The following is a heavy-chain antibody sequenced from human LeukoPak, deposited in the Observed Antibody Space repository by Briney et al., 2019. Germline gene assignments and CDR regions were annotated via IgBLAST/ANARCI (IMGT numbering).Heavy chain of an antibody. V-gene: IGHV3-23*01. Sequence: PGGSLRLSCAASGFRFTDYAMSWVRQAPGKGLQWVSGISDSGGRSYYTDSVKGRFTISRDNSKNTVFLEMNNLRVEDTAVYFCARHDSYIPWWGQGSLVTVSS. CDR3: ARHDSYIPW. CDR2: ISDSGGRS. CDR1: GFRFTDYA. J-gene: IGHJ4*02. D-gene: IGHD5-18*01.